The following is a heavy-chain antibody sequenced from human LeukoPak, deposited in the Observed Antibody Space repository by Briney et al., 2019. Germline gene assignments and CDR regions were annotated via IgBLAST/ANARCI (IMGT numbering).Heavy chain of an antibody. J-gene: IGHJ6*02. CDR1: GFTFGDYA. CDR3: TREGAAAAYGMDV. D-gene: IGHD6-13*01. Sequence: GGSLRLSCTASGFTFGDYAVSWVRRAPGRGLEWVGLIRRRAFGETAGYAASVKGRFTISRDDSKSIAYLQMNSLKTEDTAVYYCTREGAAAAYGMDVWGQGTTVTVSS. V-gene: IGHV3-49*04. CDR2: IRRRAFGETA.